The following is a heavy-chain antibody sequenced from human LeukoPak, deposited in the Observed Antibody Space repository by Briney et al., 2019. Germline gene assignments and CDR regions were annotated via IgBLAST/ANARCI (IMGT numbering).Heavy chain of an antibody. D-gene: IGHD1-26*01. V-gene: IGHV4-38-2*02. J-gene: IGHJ4*02. CDR3: ARDKVVVGATADF. CDR1: GYSISSGYY. CDR2: IFQSGTT. Sequence: SETLSLTCTVSGYSISSGYYWGWIRPPPGKGLEWIGSIFQSGTTFYNPSLRSRVTMSVHTSKNQFSLKLTSVTAADTAVYYCARDKVVVGATADFWGQGTLVTVSS.